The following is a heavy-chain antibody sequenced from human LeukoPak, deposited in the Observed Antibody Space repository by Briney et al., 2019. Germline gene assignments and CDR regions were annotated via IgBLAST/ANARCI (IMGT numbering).Heavy chain of an antibody. CDR2: FYYSGST. CDR1: GFTFSTYA. Sequence: GSLRLSCAASGFTFSTYAMSWVRQAPGKGLEWIGSFYYSGSTVYNPSLKSRVTISVDTSKNQLSLKLTSLTAADTAVYYCASSVKGWEVGDWFDPWGQGTLVTVSS. D-gene: IGHD5/OR15-5a*01. V-gene: IGHV4-39*01. J-gene: IGHJ5*02. CDR3: ASSVKGWEVGDWFDP.